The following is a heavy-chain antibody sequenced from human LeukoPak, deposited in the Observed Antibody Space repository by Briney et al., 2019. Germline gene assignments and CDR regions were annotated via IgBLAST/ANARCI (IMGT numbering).Heavy chain of an antibody. Sequence: RPSETLSLTCAVSGYSISSGYYWGWIRQPPGKGLEWIGSIYHSGSTYYNPSLKSRVTISVDTSKNQFSLKLSSVTAADTAVYYCARHADIVVVVAANNWFDPWGQGTLATVSS. J-gene: IGHJ5*02. V-gene: IGHV4-38-2*01. CDR3: ARHADIVVVVAANNWFDP. CDR1: GYSISSGYY. CDR2: IYHSGST. D-gene: IGHD2-15*01.